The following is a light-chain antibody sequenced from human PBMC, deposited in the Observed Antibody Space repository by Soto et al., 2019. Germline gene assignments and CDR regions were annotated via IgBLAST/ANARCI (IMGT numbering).Light chain of an antibody. CDR2: DGS. CDR1: QSVRSN. CDR3: QQYDDWPIT. Sequence: EIVMTQSPDTVYVSPGERATLSCRASQSVRSNLAWYQHKPGQAPRLLIYDGSTRALGIPARFSGSESGTEFTLTISSLQSEDFAVYFCQQYDDWPITFGQGTRLEI. V-gene: IGKV3-15*01. J-gene: IGKJ5*01.